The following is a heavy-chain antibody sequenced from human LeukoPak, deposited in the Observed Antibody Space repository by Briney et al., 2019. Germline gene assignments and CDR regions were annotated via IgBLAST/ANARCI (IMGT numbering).Heavy chain of an antibody. CDR2: VCSNVGST. D-gene: IGHD4-17*01. Sequence: PGGSLRLSCAASGFTFSSYAMHWVRQAPGKGLEYVSAVCSNVGSTYYANSVKCRLTSSRDNSKNTLYLQMGSLSAEDMAVYYCARVPHPLVYGDYVDYWGQGTLVTVSS. J-gene: IGHJ4*02. CDR3: ARVPHPLVYGDYVDY. V-gene: IGHV3-64*01. CDR1: GFTFSSYA.